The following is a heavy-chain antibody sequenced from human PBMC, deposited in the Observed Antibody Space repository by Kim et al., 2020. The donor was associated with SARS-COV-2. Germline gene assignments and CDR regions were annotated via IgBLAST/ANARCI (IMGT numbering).Heavy chain of an antibody. Sequence: GGSLRLSCAASGFTFDDYAMHWVRQAPGKGLEWVSLISGDGGSTYYADSVKGRFTISRDNSKNSLYLQMNSLRTEDTALYYCAKGPYCSGGSCYSGWGVEWRDYYGMDVWGQGTTVTVSS. CDR3: AKGPYCSGGSCYSGWGVEWRDYYGMDV. V-gene: IGHV3-43*02. CDR2: ISGDGGST. J-gene: IGHJ6*02. CDR1: GFTFDDYA. D-gene: IGHD2-15*01.